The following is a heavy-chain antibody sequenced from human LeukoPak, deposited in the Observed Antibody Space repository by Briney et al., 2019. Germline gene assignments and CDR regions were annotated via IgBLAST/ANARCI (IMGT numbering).Heavy chain of an antibody. V-gene: IGHV3-21*01. Sequence: PGGSLRLSCAASGFTFSSYSMNWVRQAPGKGLEWVSSISSSSSYIYYADSVKGRFTISRDNAKNSLYLQMNSLRAEDTAVYYCARANRHYDRIYYMDVWGKGTTVTVSS. CDR3: ARANRHYDRIYYMDV. D-gene: IGHD3-3*01. CDR1: GFTFSSYS. CDR2: ISSSSSYI. J-gene: IGHJ6*03.